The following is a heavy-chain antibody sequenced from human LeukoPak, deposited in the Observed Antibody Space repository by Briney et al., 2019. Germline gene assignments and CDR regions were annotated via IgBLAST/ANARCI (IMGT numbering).Heavy chain of an antibody. V-gene: IGHV3-30*18. CDR1: GFTFSSYG. D-gene: IGHD4-17*01. CDR2: ISYDGSNK. CDR3: AKDYDYGDWGLDY. J-gene: IGHJ4*02. Sequence: PGGSLRLSCAASGFTFSSYGMHWVRQAPGKGLEWVAVISYDGSNKYYADSEKGRFTISRDNSKNTLYLQMNSLRAEDTAVYYCAKDYDYGDWGLDYWGQGTLVTVSS.